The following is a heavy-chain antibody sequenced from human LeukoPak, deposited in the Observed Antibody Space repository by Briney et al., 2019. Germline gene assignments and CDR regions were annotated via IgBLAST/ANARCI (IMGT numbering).Heavy chain of an antibody. CDR3: ARSRGYFDY. CDR2: IYYSGST. D-gene: IGHD6-13*01. Sequence: KPSETLSLTCTVSGGSISSYYWSSIRQPPGKGLEWIGYIYYSGSTNYNPSLKSRVTISVDTSKNQFSLKLSSVTAADTALYYCARSRGYFDYWGQGTLVTVSS. V-gene: IGHV4-59*01. CDR1: GGSISSYY. J-gene: IGHJ4*02.